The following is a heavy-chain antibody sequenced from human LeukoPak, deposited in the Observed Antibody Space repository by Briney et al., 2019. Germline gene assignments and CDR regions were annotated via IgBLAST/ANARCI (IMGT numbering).Heavy chain of an antibody. CDR2: ISYDGNNN. D-gene: IGHD3-9*01. V-gene: IGHV3-30*03. Sequence: GGSLRLSCAASGFTFSSYGMHWVRQAPGKGLEWVALISYDGNNNYYTDSVKGRFTISRDNSKNTLYLQMNSLRAEDTAVYYCARAGYYDILTGYYPLFDYWGQGTLVTVSS. CDR1: GFTFSSYG. J-gene: IGHJ4*02. CDR3: ARAGYYDILTGYYPLFDY.